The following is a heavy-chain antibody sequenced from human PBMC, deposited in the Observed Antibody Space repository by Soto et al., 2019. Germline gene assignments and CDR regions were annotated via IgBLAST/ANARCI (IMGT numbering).Heavy chain of an antibody. CDR2: IYYSGST. J-gene: IGHJ5*02. D-gene: IGHD3-10*01. Sequence: SETLSLTCTVSGGSISSGSYYWSWIRQHPGKGLEWIGYIYYSGSTYYNPSLKSRVTISVDTSKNQFSLKLSSVTAADTAVYYCARASQLLWFGELTHNWFDPWGQGTLVTVSS. CDR1: GGSISSGSYY. V-gene: IGHV4-31*03. CDR3: ARASQLLWFGELTHNWFDP.